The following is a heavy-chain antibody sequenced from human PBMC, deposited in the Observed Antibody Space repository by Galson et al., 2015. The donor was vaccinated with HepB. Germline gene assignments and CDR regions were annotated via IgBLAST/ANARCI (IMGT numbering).Heavy chain of an antibody. Sequence: PALVNTTQTLTLTCTFSGFSLSINGMCVSCVRQPPGKAPEWLARIDWDDDKYYSPYLKTRLTISKDTYKNQVVLTMTNMDPVDTATYYCSRIVSPGNHYFDYWGQGMLVTVSS. D-gene: IGHD3-3*02. V-gene: IGHV2-70*11. J-gene: IGHJ4*02. CDR3: SRIVSPGNHYFDY. CDR1: GFSLSINGMC. CDR2: IDWDDDK.